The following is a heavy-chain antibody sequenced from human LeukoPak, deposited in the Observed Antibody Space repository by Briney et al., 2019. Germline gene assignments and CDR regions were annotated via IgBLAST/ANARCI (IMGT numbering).Heavy chain of an antibody. V-gene: IGHV3-23*01. Sequence: PGGSLRLSCAASGFTFSSYAMTWVRQAPGKGLEWVSAISGSGGSAYYADSVKGRFTISRDNSKNTLYLQMINLRAEDTAVYYCARDGRDTAKRKKHYYGSDPDYWGQGTLVTVSS. J-gene: IGHJ4*02. D-gene: IGHD3-10*01. CDR1: GFTFSSYA. CDR2: ISGSGGSA. CDR3: ARDGRDTAKRKKHYYGSDPDY.